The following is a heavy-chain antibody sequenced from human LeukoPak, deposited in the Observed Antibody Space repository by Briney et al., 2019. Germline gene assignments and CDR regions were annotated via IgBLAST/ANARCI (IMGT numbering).Heavy chain of an antibody. Sequence: ASVKVSCKASGYTFTSYGISWVRQAPGQGLEWMGWMNPNSGNTGYAQKFQGRVTITRNTSISTAYMELSSLRSEDTAVYYCARGVGMIVEGGTPDYWGQGTLVTVSS. CDR3: ARGVGMIVEGGTPDY. CDR1: GYTFTSYG. D-gene: IGHD3-22*01. J-gene: IGHJ4*02. CDR2: MNPNSGNT. V-gene: IGHV1-8*03.